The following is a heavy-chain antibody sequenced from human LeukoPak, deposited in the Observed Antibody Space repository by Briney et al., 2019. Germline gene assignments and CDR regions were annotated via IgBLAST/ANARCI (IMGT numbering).Heavy chain of an antibody. Sequence: GASVKVSCKASGYTFTSYGISWVRQAPGQGLEWMGWINPTSGGTNYAQKFQGRVTMTRDTSISTAYMELSRLLSDDTAVYYCARIAVTGFDPWGQGTLVTVSS. D-gene: IGHD6-19*01. V-gene: IGHV1-2*02. CDR2: INPTSGGT. J-gene: IGHJ5*02. CDR3: ARIAVTGFDP. CDR1: GYTFTSYG.